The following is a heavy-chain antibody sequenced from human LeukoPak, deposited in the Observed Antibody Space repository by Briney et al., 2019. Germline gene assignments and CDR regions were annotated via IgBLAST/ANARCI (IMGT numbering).Heavy chain of an antibody. V-gene: IGHV1-18*01. CDR2: ISAYNGNT. D-gene: IGHD5-24*01. J-gene: IGHJ6*02. CDR3: ARDGWHKDYYYGMDV. Sequence: ASVKVSCKASGYTFTSYGISWVRQAPGQGLEWMGWISAYNGNTNYAQKLQGRVTMTTDTSTSTAYMELRSLRSDDTAVYYCARDGWHKDYYYGMDVWGQGTTVTVSS. CDR1: GYTFTSYG.